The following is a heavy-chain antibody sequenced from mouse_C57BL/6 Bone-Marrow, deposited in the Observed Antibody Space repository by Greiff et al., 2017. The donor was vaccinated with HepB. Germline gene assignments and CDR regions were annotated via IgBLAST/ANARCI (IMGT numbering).Heavy chain of an antibody. J-gene: IGHJ3*01. CDR3: ARGGSGSAWFAY. CDR1: GYTFTTYP. V-gene: IGHV1-47*01. CDR2: FHTYNDDT. Sequence: QVQLQQSGAELVKPGASVKMSCKASGYTFTTYPIEWMKQNHGKSLEWIGNFHTYNDDTKNNEKFKGKATFTVEKSSSTVYLELSRLTPDDSAVYYCARGGSGSAWFAYWGQGTLVTVSA. D-gene: IGHD1-1*01.